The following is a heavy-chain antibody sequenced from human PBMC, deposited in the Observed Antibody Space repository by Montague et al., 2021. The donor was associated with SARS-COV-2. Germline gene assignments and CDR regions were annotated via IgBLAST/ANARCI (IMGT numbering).Heavy chain of an antibody. CDR2: INHRGST. D-gene: IGHD3-22*01. J-gene: IGHJ4*02. CDR1: EGSFSYYS. CDR3: ARGRQHINVGVVVVTGGEYYFDF. V-gene: IGHV4-34*01. Sequence: SETLSLTCAVYEGSFSYYSWTWIRQPPGKGLEWIGEINHRGSTTYNPSLKSRVTISVDTSKNQFSLKMTSVTAADTAVYYCARGRQHINVGVVVVTGGEYYFDFWGQGALVAVSS.